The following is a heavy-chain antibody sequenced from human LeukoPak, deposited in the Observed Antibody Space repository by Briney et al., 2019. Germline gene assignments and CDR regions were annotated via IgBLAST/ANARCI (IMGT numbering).Heavy chain of an antibody. CDR2: ISSSSSYI. V-gene: IGHV3-21*01. Sequence: GGSLRLSCSASGLTFSSYSMNWVRQPPGKGLEWVSSISSSSSYIYYADSVKGRFTISRDNAKNSLYLQMSSLRAEDTAVYYCTRGTNDYGGIERKKPFDYWGQGTLVTVSS. CDR3: TRGTNDYGGIERKKPFDY. CDR1: GLTFSSYS. D-gene: IGHD4-23*01. J-gene: IGHJ4*02.